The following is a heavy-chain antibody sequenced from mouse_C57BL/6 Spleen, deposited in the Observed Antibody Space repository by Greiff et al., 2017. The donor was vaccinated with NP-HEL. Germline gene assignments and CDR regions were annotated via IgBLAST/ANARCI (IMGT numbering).Heavy chain of an antibody. V-gene: IGHV1-52*01. Sequence: QVQLKQPGAELVRPGSSVKLSCKASGYTFTSYWMHWVKQRPIQGLEWIGNIDPSDSETHYNQKFKDKATLTVDKSSSTAYMQLSSLTSEDSAVYYCARQIYYDYDWFAYWGQGTLVTVSA. CDR2: IDPSDSET. J-gene: IGHJ3*01. CDR1: GYTFTSYW. D-gene: IGHD2-4*01. CDR3: ARQIYYDYDWFAY.